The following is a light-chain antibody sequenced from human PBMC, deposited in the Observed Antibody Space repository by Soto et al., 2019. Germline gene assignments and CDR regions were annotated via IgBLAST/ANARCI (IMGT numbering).Light chain of an antibody. CDR2: WAS. J-gene: IGKJ4*01. Sequence: DIVMTQSPDSLAVSLGERATINCKSSQSVLYSSNNNNYLAWYQQKPGQPPKLLIYWASTRESGVPDRFSGSGSGTDFTLTISSLQAEDVAVYYCQQYYNTPLTFGGGTRWIS. CDR3: QQYYNTPLT. V-gene: IGKV4-1*01. CDR1: QSVLYSSNNNNY.